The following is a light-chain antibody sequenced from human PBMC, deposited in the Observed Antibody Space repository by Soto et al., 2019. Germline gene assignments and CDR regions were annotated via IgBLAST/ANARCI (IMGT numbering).Light chain of an antibody. V-gene: IGKV1-5*03. Sequence: DIQMTQSPSTLSASVGDRVTITCRASQSISSWLAWYQQKPGKAPKLMIYKASSLESGVPSRFSGSGYGTEFTLTISSLQPDDFAIYYCKQYKSFSLTFGGGTKVEIK. CDR2: KAS. CDR1: QSISSW. J-gene: IGKJ4*01. CDR3: KQYKSFSLT.